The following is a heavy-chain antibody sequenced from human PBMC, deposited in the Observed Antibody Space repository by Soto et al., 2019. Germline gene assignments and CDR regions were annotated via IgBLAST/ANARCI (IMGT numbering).Heavy chain of an antibody. D-gene: IGHD3-9*01. Sequence: GESLKISCKGSGYSFTSYWISWVRQMPGKGLEWMGRIDPSDSYTNYSPSFQGHVTISADKSISTAYLQWSSLKASDTAMYYCARNGNDILTGYLASTDYYGMDVWGQGTTVTVSS. CDR2: IDPSDSYT. J-gene: IGHJ6*02. CDR3: ARNGNDILTGYLASTDYYGMDV. V-gene: IGHV5-10-1*01. CDR1: GYSFTSYW.